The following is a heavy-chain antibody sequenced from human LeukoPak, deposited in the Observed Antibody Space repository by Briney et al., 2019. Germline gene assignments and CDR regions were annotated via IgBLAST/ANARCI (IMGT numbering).Heavy chain of an antibody. CDR1: GGSIGTYY. V-gene: IGHV4-59*01. D-gene: IGHD3-10*01. Sequence: SETLSLTCTVSGGSIGTYYWNWIRQSPGERLEWIGYVFYSGGTYYNPSLRGRLTISVDTSKNQFSLKLNSVTAADTAIYYCARARGGTFGFNFDYWGQGALVSVSS. CDR3: ARARGGTFGFNFDY. J-gene: IGHJ4*02. CDR2: VFYSGGT.